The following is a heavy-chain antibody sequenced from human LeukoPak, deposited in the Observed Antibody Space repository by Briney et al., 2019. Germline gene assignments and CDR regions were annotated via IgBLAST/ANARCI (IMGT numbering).Heavy chain of an antibody. J-gene: IGHJ5*02. CDR3: ARGPKYYYGSGSPVFDP. V-gene: IGHV4-59*01. D-gene: IGHD3-10*01. Sequence: PGGSLRLSCAASGFTFSSYAMSWVRQPPGKGLEWIGYIYYSGSTNYNPSLRSRVTISVDTSKNQFSLKLSSVTAADTAVYYCARGPKYYYGSGSPVFDPWGQGTLVTVSS. CDR2: IYYSGST. CDR1: GFTFSSYA.